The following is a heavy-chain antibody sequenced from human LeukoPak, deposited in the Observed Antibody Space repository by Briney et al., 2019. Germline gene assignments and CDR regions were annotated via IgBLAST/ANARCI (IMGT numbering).Heavy chain of an antibody. CDR1: GGSISSYH. CDR2: IYTSGST. J-gene: IGHJ5*02. V-gene: IGHV4-4*07. Sequence: SETLSLTCTVSGGSISSYHGSWIRQPAGKGLEWIGRIYTSGSTNYNPSLKSRVTMSVDTSKNQFSLKLSSVTAADTAVYYCARSVRRLYGSGRSNWFDPWGQGTLVTVSS. D-gene: IGHD3-10*01. CDR3: ARSVRRLYGSGRSNWFDP.